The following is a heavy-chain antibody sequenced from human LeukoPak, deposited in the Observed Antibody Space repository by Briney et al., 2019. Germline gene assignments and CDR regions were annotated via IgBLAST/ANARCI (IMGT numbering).Heavy chain of an antibody. J-gene: IGHJ4*02. CDR3: ARFVYGGKVYY. D-gene: IGHD4-23*01. CDR2: ISSSCSTI. V-gene: IGHV3-48*03. CDR1: GLTFRSYE. Sequence: PGGSLRLSCSASGLTFRSYEMNWVRQAPGKGLEGVSYISSSCSTIFYAHSVKGRFTLSRQNAKNSLFLQINSLRAEKKCLLLCARFVYGGKVYYWGQGTLGTVSS.